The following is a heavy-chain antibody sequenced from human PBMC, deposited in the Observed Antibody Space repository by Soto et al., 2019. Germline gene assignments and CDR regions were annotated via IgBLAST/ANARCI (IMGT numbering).Heavy chain of an antibody. Sequence: GASVKVSCKASGYTFTNYDINWVRQATGQGVEKMGWMNPNSGNTGYAQKFQGRVTMTRNTSISTAYMELSSLRSEDTAVYYCARVRRYMVRGVMAKYYYYMDVWGKGTTVTVSS. D-gene: IGHD3-10*01. CDR2: MNPNSGNT. J-gene: IGHJ6*03. CDR3: ARVRRYMVRGVMAKYYYYMDV. V-gene: IGHV1-8*01. CDR1: GYTFTNYD.